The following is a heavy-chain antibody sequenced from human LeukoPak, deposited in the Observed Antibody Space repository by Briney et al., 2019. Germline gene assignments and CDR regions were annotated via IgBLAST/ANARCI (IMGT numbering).Heavy chain of an antibody. Sequence: GGSLRLSCAASGFTFSSYAMSWVRQAPGKGLEWVSTISGSGSSTYYADSVKGRFTISRDNSKNTLYLQMNSLRAEDTAVYYCAKGWDGGYYFYFDYWGQGTLVTVSS. V-gene: IGHV3-23*01. J-gene: IGHJ4*02. CDR2: ISGSGSST. D-gene: IGHD5-12*01. CDR1: GFTFSSYA. CDR3: AKGWDGGYYFYFDY.